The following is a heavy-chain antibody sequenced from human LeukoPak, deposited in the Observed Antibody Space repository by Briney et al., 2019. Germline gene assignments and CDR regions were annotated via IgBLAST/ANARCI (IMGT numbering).Heavy chain of an antibody. CDR2: IYYSGST. CDR1: GGSLSSSSYY. Sequence: SEILSLTCTVSGGSLSSSSYYWGWIRQPPGKGLEWIGSIYYSGSTYYNPSLKSRVTISVDTSKNQFSLKLSSVTAADTAVYYCARHPPYGYFSGGDWFDPWGQGTLVTVSS. D-gene: IGHD5-18*01. J-gene: IGHJ5*02. CDR3: ARHPPYGYFSGGDWFDP. V-gene: IGHV4-39*01.